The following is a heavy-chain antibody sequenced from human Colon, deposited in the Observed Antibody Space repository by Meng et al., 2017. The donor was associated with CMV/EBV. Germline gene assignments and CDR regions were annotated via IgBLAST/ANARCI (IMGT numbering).Heavy chain of an antibody. D-gene: IGHD3-3*01. CDR2: NYDSGST. Sequence: GSLRLSCNVYGGSISNYYWSWIRQAPGKGLEWIGYNYDSGSTKYNPSLKSRVTISVDRSKNQFSLRLRSVTAADTAVYYCAKSSRFSHYYGMDVWGQGTTVTVS. CDR1: GGSISNYY. CDR3: AKSSRFSHYYGMDV. J-gene: IGHJ6*02. V-gene: IGHV4-59*01.